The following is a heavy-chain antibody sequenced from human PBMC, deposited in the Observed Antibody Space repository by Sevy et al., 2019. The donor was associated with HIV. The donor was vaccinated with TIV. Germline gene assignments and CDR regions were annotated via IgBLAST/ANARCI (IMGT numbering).Heavy chain of an antibody. V-gene: IGHV3-30*18. CDR1: GFNFSSYG. J-gene: IGHJ3*02. CDR2: ISYAGSSK. CDR3: AKESGSYYDIWSGDDTFDM. Sequence: GGSLRLSCAASGFNFSSYGMHWVRQAPGKGLEWVAIISYAGSSKYYADSVKGRFTISRDNSKKSLYLQINSLRTEDTAVYYCAKESGSYYDIWSGDDTFDMWGQGTVVTVS. D-gene: IGHD3-3*01.